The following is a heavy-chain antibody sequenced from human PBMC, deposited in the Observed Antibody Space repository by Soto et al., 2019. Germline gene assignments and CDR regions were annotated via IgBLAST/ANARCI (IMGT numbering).Heavy chain of an antibody. CDR3: ARDDYPYYDDSSGYHFDY. J-gene: IGHJ4*02. Sequence: QPGGSLRLSCAASGFTFNTYNMNWVRQAPGKGLERVSYISDSSSTIHYADSVKGRFTIFRDNAKISLYLQMNSLRAEDTALYYCARDDYPYYDDSSGYHFDYWGQGALVTVSS. V-gene: IGHV3-48*01. CDR1: GFTFNTYN. D-gene: IGHD3-22*01. CDR2: ISDSSSTI.